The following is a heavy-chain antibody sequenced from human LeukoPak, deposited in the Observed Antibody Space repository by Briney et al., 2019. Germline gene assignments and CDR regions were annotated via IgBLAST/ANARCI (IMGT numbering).Heavy chain of an antibody. J-gene: IGHJ4*02. CDR1: GFTFDDYG. D-gene: IGHD1-26*01. V-gene: IGHV3-20*04. CDR2: VNWNGGST. Sequence: PGGSLRLSCAASGFTFDDYGMSWVRQAPGKGLEWVSGVNWNGGSTGYADSVKGGFTISRDNAKNSLYLQMNSLRAEDTALYYCARAISGTYQAPFDYWGQGTLVTVSS. CDR3: ARAISGTYQAPFDY.